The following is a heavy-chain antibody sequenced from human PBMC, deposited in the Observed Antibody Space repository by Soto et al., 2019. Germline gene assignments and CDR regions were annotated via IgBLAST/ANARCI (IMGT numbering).Heavy chain of an antibody. Sequence: QLQESGPGLVRPSGTLSLTRVVSGGFLSQNNWWSWVRQSPGKNLEWIGEIYHTGRTSYNPSLQGRVTMSVDKPNNQFSLRLISVIAADTAVYYCAKGNEALDVWGQGIAVIVSS. D-gene: IGHD1-1*01. V-gene: IGHV4-4*02. CDR1: GGFLSQNNW. CDR2: IYHTGRT. J-gene: IGHJ6*02. CDR3: AKGNEALDV.